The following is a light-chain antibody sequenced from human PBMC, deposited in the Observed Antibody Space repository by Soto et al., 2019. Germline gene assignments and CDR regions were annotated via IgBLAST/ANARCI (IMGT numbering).Light chain of an antibody. CDR1: QSVSSSY. J-gene: IGKJ5*01. Sequence: EIVLTQSPGTLSSSPGDRATLSCRASQSVSSSYLAWYQQKPGQAPRLLIYGASSRATGIPARFSGSGSGTDFTLTIRSLEPEDFAVYYCQQRSNWPITFGQGTRLENK. CDR3: QQRSNWPIT. CDR2: GAS. V-gene: IGKV3D-20*02.